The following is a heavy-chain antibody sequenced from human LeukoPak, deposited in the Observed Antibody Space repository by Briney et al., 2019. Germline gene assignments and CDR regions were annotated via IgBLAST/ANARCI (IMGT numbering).Heavy chain of an antibody. D-gene: IGHD3-16*01. V-gene: IGHV3-7*01. J-gene: IGHJ4*02. Sequence: PSETLSLTCTVSGGSISSSSYYWGWIRQPPGKGLEWVANIKQDGSEKYYVDSVKGRFTISRDNAKNSLYLQMNSLRAEDTAVYYCAREDLRGGYDYLDYWGQGTLVTVSS. CDR3: AREDLRGGYDYLDY. CDR1: GGSISSSSYY. CDR2: IKQDGSEK.